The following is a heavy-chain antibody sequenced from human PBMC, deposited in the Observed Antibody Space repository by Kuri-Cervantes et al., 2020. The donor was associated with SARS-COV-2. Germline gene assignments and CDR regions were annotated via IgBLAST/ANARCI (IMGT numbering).Heavy chain of an antibody. CDR2: INHSGST. J-gene: IGHJ5*02. V-gene: IGHV4-39*07. CDR1: GGPISSSSYY. D-gene: IGHD4-11*01. Sequence: SGILSPTCTVPGGPISSSSYYWGWIRQPPGKGLEWIGEINHSGSTNYNPSLKSRVTISVDTSKNQFSLKLSSVTAADTAVYYCARAGEDDYSNYVDWFDPWGQGTLVTVSS. CDR3: ARAGEDDYSNYVDWFDP.